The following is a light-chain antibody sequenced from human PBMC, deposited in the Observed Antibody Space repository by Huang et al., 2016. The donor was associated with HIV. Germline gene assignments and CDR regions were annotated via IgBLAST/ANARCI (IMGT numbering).Light chain of an antibody. CDR2: AAS. J-gene: IGKJ2*01. V-gene: IGKV1-6*01. CDR3: LQDNNFPYT. CDR1: QGIGED. Sequence: AIQMTQSPSSLSASVGDRVTITCRASQGIGEDLGWYQQKPGRAPKLLIFAASTLHSGVPSRFRGSGSGTVFTLTISNLHPEDFATYYCLQDNNFPYTFGQGTKVEIK.